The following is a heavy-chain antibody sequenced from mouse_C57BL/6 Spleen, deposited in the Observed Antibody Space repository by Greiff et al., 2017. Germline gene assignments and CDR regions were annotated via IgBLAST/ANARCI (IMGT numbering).Heavy chain of an antibody. D-gene: IGHD1-1*01. Sequence: QVQLQQSGAELVKPGASVKISCKASGYAFSSSWMNWVKQRPGKGLEWIGQIYPGDGDTNYNGKFKGKATLTADTSSSTTYMQLSSLPSEDSAVYFYARKEFAGGSSIFDYWGQGTTRTVSS. CDR3: ARKEFAGGSSIFDY. CDR1: GYAFSSSW. J-gene: IGHJ2*01. V-gene: IGHV1-80*01. CDR2: IYPGDGDT.